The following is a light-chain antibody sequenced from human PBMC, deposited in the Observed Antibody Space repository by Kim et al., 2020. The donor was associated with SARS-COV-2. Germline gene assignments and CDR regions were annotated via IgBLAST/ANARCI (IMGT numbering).Light chain of an antibody. V-gene: IGKV1-27*01. CDR1: QDINTY. CDR2: GAS. CDR3: QKYNSAPWT. J-gene: IGKJ1*01. Sequence: ASVGDRVTITCRASQDINTYLTWYQQKPGKAPKLLIYGASDLESGVPSSFSGSGSGTDFTLTISSLQPEDVATYYCQKYNSAPWTFGQGTKVDIK.